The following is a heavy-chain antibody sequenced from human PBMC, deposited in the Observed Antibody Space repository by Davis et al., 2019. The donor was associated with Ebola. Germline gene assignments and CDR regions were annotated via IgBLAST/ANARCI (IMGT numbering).Heavy chain of an antibody. CDR2: ISAYNGNT. CDR3: ARAYSVYDHYGMDV. CDR1: GYTFTSYG. D-gene: IGHD5/OR15-5a*01. V-gene: IGHV1-18*01. J-gene: IGHJ6*02. Sequence: ASVTVSCKASGYTFTSYGISWVRQAPGQGLEWMGWISAYNGNTNYAQKFQGRVTMTTDTSTSTAYMEVRSLRSDDTAVYYCARAYSVYDHYGMDVWGQGTTVTVSS.